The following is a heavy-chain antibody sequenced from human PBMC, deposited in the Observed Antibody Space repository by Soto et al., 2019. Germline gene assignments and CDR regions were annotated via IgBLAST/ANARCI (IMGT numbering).Heavy chain of an antibody. CDR3: ARDLLSDRSTYHKGADF. Sequence: PGGSLRLSCVGSGFTFSDYGMHWVRQAPGEGLEWVSIISYHGVDKYYADSVKGRFTVSRDDSKNTLFLQMNNLRPEDTAVYYCARDLLSDRSTYHKGADFWGQGTRVTVSS. CDR1: GFTFSDYG. V-gene: IGHV3-30*03. CDR2: ISYHGVDK. D-gene: IGHD3-22*01. J-gene: IGHJ4*02.